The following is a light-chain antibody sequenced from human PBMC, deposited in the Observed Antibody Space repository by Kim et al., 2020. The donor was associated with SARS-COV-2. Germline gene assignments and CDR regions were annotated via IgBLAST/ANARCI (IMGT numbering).Light chain of an antibody. V-gene: IGKV1-5*03. CDR1: QNINNR. Sequence: SASVGDRVTITCRASQNINNRLAWYQQKPGKAPKFLIYMASTLETGVPSRFSGGGSGTEFTLTISSLQPDDFATYYCQQYNYYPLTFGGGTKVEI. CDR2: MAS. J-gene: IGKJ4*01. CDR3: QQYNYYPLT.